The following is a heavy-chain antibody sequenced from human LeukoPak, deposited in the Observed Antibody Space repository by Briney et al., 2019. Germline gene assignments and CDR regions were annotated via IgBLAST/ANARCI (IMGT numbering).Heavy chain of an antibody. Sequence: PSETLSLTCTPSGGFIKSSDYYWAWLRQSPGKGLEWIGTIYYSGSTYYNTSLKSRLTFSVDTSNNHFSLSLASVTASDTGLYFCARQVNRSPFDLWGQGILVTVSS. J-gene: IGHJ4*02. CDR3: ARQVNRSPFDL. V-gene: IGHV4-39*01. CDR1: GGFIKSSDYY. D-gene: IGHD3-9*01. CDR2: IYYSGST.